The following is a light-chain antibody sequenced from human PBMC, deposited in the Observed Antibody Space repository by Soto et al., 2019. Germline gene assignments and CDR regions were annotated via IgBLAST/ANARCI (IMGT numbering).Light chain of an antibody. V-gene: IGLV1-47*01. Sequence: QSVLTQPPSASGAPGQRVTISCSGARSNIGSNYVYWYQQFPGTAPKLLISRNNERPSGVPDRFSGSKSGTSASLAISGLRSEYEADYYCAAWNDSLTTGVFGTGTKVTVL. CDR3: AAWNDSLTTGV. CDR2: RNN. CDR1: RSNIGSNY. J-gene: IGLJ1*01.